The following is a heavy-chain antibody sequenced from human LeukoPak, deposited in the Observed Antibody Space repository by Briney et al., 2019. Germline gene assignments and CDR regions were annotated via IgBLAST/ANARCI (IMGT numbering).Heavy chain of an antibody. CDR3: AKLGASS. D-gene: IGHD1-26*01. V-gene: IGHV4-34*01. CDR1: GGSFSGYY. CDR2: INHSGNT. J-gene: IGHJ5*02. Sequence: SETLSLTCAVYGGSFSGYYWSWIRQPPGKGLEWIGEINHSGNTNYNPSLKSRVTISVDTSKSQFSLKLISVTAADTAVYYCAKLGASSWGRGTLVTVSS.